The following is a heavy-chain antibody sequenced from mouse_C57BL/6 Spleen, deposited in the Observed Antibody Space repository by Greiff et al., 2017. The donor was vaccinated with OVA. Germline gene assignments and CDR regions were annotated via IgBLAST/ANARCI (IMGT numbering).Heavy chain of an antibody. CDR3: ARGGDPNFDY. V-gene: IGHV1-81*01. J-gene: IGHJ2*01. Sequence: VKLVESGAELARPGASVKLSCKASGYTFTSYGISWVKQRTGQGLEWIGEIYPRSGNTYYNEKFKGKATLTADKSSSTAYMELRSLTSEDSAVYFCARGGDPNFDYWGQGTTLTVSS. CDR2: IYPRSGNT. D-gene: IGHD2-13*01. CDR1: GYTFTSYG.